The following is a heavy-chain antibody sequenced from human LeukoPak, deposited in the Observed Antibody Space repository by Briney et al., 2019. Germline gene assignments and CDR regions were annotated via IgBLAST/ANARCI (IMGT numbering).Heavy chain of an antibody. Sequence: SETLSLTCTVSGGSISSSSYYWGWIRQPPGKGLEWIGSIYYSGSTYYNPSLKSRVTISVDTSKNQFSLKLSSVTAADTAVYYCARNRYGYGSGGYSPEHFHHWGQGTLVTVSA. CDR2: IYYSGST. D-gene: IGHD6-19*01. J-gene: IGHJ1*01. CDR1: GGSISSSSYY. CDR3: ARNRYGYGSGGYSPEHFHH. V-gene: IGHV4-39*07.